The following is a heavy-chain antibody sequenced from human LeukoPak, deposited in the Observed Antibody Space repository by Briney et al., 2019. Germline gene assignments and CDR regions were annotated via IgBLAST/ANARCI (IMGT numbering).Heavy chain of an antibody. V-gene: IGHV3-21*01. J-gene: IGHJ4*02. CDR3: ARSDGLDY. CDR1: GFIFGGFT. CDR2: ISSSSSYI. D-gene: IGHD5-24*01. Sequence: SGGSLRLSCAASGFIFGGFTMNWVRQAPGKGLEWVSSISSSSSYIHYADSVKGRFTISRDNAKNSLYLQMNSLKAEDTAVYYCARSDGLDYWGQGTLVTVSS.